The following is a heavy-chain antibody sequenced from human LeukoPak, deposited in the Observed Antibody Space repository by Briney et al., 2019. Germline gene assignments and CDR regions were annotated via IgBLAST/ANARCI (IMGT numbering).Heavy chain of an antibody. V-gene: IGHV3-23*01. CDR2: VGTAGET. Sequence: GGSLRLSCAASGSAFSNYGVNWVRQAPGKGLEWVSGVGTAGETYSADSMKGRFTVSRDNSKNTLYLQMNSLKGDDTAVYYCAAGRFGSGWDCWGQGTLVTVSS. D-gene: IGHD6-19*01. CDR1: GSAFSNYG. J-gene: IGHJ4*02. CDR3: AAGRFGSGWDC.